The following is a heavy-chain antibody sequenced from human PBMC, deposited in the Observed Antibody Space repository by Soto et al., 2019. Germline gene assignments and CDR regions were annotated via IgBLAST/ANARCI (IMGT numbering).Heavy chain of an antibody. Sequence: GASVKVSCKVSGYTLTELSMHWVRQAPGKGLEWMGGFDPEDGEIIYAQKFQGRVTMTEDTSTDAAYMDLSSLRSEDAAVYYCATVGTDIVVVPAAIACFACLAIWGQGTMVTVSS. CDR1: GYTLTELS. CDR3: ATVGTDIVVVPAAIACFACLAI. J-gene: IGHJ3*02. D-gene: IGHD2-2*02. V-gene: IGHV1-24*01. CDR2: FDPEDGEI.